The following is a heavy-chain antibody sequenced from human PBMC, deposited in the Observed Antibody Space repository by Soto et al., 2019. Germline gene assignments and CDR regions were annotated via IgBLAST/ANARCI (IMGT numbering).Heavy chain of an antibody. CDR2: ISGSGGST. CDR1: GFTFSSYA. Sequence: EVQLLESGGGLVQPGGSLRLSCAASGFTFSSYAMSWVRQAPGKGLEWVSAISGSGGSTYYADSVKGRFTISRDNSKNALYLQMNSLRAEATAVYYCARATVYDSSGYYFRPRTYYFDYCGQGTMVTVAS. CDR3: ARATVYDSSGYYFRPRTYYFDY. J-gene: IGHJ4*02. V-gene: IGHV3-23*01. D-gene: IGHD3-22*01.